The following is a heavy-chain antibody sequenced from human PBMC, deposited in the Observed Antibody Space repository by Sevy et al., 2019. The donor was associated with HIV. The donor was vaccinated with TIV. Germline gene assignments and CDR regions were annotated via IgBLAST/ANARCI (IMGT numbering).Heavy chain of an antibody. Sequence: GGSLRLSCAASGFIFSTSPMHWVRQAPGKGLECVAILSVDESDENYADSVKGRFTISRDNSKNTLYLQMNGLRTEDTAVYYCAKDDLGSIDYWGQGTLVTVSS. D-gene: IGHD3-10*01. J-gene: IGHJ4*02. CDR3: AKDDLGSIDY. CDR1: GFIFSTSP. CDR2: LSVDESDE. V-gene: IGHV3-30-3*02.